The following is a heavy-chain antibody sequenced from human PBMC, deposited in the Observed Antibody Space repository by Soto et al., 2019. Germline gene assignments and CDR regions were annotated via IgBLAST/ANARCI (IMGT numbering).Heavy chain of an antibody. D-gene: IGHD3-10*01. CDR1: GYNFLTYG. J-gene: IGHJ5*02. CDR2: ISTDNTHR. Sequence: ASVKVSCKASGYNFLTYGISWLRQAPGRGLEWMGWISTDNTHRNYAQNFQERVTMTTDTSTNTAYMELRSLRSDDTAIYYCARDRPGISVIRAVKTYNYFDPCGQGTLVTVSS. CDR3: ARDRPGISVIRAVKTYNYFDP. V-gene: IGHV1-18*01.